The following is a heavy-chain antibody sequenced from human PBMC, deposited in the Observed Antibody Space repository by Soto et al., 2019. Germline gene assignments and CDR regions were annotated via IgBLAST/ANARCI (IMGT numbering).Heavy chain of an antibody. D-gene: IGHD5-18*01. Sequence: KTSETLSLTCTVSGGSISSYYWSWIRQPPGKGLEWIGYIYYSGTTKYNPSLKSRVSISADTSKNQFSLKLSSVTAADTAVYYCARVDTAMVIDYWGLGTLVTVSS. CDR2: IYYSGTT. CDR1: GGSISSYY. V-gene: IGHV4-59*01. CDR3: ARVDTAMVIDY. J-gene: IGHJ4*02.